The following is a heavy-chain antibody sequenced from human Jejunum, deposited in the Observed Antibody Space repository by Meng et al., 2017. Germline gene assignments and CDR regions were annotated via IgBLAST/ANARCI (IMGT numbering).Heavy chain of an antibody. Sequence: LQQWGAVLLKRLGAPVPTCAVYGGSLRRYFWSWTRQPPGKGLEWIGEVSHSGWTKYNPSLKSRVTISLETSKNQFSLKMSSVTAADTAVYYCVRGNNYVWGMIPWGQGTLVTVSS. CDR1: GGSLRRYF. CDR2: VSHSGWT. D-gene: IGHD3-16*01. V-gene: IGHV4-34*01. J-gene: IGHJ5*02. CDR3: VRGNNYVWGMIP.